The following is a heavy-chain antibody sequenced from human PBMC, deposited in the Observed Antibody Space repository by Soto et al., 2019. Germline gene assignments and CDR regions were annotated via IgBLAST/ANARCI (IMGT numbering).Heavy chain of an antibody. CDR2: INAGNGNT. CDR3: ARADYYYLDY. V-gene: IGHV1-3*01. CDR1: GYTFTNYA. D-gene: IGHD3-10*01. Sequence: ASVKVSCKASGYTFTNYAIHWVRQAPGQRLEWMGRINAGNGNTKYSQNFQGRVTITRDTSASTAYMELSSLRSEDTAVYYCARADYYYLDYWGQGTLVTVSS. J-gene: IGHJ4*02.